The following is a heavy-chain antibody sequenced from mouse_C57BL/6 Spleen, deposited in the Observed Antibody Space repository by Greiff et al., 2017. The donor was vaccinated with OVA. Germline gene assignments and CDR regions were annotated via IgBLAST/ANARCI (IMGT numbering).Heavy chain of an antibody. Sequence: QVQLQQPGAELVRPGSSVKLSCTASGYTFTSYWMHWVQQRPLHGLEWIGNIDTSDSETHYNQKFKDKATLTVDKSYSTAYMQLSSLTSEDSAVYYCARSGTTVDWYFDVWGTGTTVTVSS. D-gene: IGHD1-1*01. CDR1: GYTFTSYW. V-gene: IGHV1-52*01. CDR3: ARSGTTVDWYFDV. J-gene: IGHJ1*03. CDR2: IDTSDSET.